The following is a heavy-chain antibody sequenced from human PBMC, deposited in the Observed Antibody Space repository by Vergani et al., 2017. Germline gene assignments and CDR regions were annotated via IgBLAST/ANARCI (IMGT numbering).Heavy chain of an antibody. CDR1: GGSISSGNW. D-gene: IGHD3-10*01. CDR2: IYHSGST. Sequence: QVQLQESGPGLVKPSGTLSLTCAVSGGSISSGNWWSWVRQPPGKGLEWIGEIYHSGSTNYNPSLKSRVNISVDKSKNQFSLKLSSVTAADTAVYYCARGEFGELSGLAYWGQGTLVTVSS. V-gene: IGHV4-4*02. CDR3: ARGEFGELSGLAY. J-gene: IGHJ4*02.